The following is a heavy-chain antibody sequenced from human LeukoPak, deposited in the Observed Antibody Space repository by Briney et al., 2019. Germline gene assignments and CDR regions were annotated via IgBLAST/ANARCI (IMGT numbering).Heavy chain of an antibody. CDR2: IYSGGST. CDR3: ARPARTRAEAFDI. CDR1: GFTVSSNY. J-gene: IGHJ3*02. Sequence: PGGSLRLSCAASGFTVSSNYMSWVRQAPGKGLEWVSVIYSGGSTYYADSVKGRFTISRDNSKNTLYLQMNSLRAEDTAVYYCARPARTRAEAFDIWGQGTMVTVSS. V-gene: IGHV3-53*01. D-gene: IGHD2-2*01.